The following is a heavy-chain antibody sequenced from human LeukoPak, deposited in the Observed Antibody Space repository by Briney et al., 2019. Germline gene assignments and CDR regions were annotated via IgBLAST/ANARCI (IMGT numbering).Heavy chain of an antibody. V-gene: IGHV1-2*02. CDR3: ARDATTVTGALFDY. Sequence: ASVKVSCKASGYTFTGYYMHWVRQAPGQGLEWRGGINPNSGGTNYAQKFQGRVTMTRDTSISTAYMEPSRLRSDDTAVYYCARDATTVTGALFDYWGQGTLVTVSS. D-gene: IGHD4-11*01. CDR1: GYTFTGYY. J-gene: IGHJ4*02. CDR2: INPNSGGT.